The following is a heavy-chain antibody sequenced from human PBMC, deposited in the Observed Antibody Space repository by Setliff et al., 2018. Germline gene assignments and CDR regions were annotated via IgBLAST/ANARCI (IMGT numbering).Heavy chain of an antibody. V-gene: IGHV4-61*08. J-gene: IGHJ5*02. D-gene: IGHD3-10*01. CDR1: GGSISSGGYY. Sequence: SETLSLTCTVSGGSISSGGYYWSWIRQHPGKGLEWIGSMYYTGSTNYNPSLKSRVTISEDTSKKQFSLRLNSVTAADTAVYYCARQGTAIRWFDPWGQGTLVTVSS. CDR2: MYYTGST. CDR3: ARQGTAIRWFDP.